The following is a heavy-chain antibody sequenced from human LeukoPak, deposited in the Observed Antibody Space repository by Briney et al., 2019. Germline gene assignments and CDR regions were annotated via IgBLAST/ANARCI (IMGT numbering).Heavy chain of an antibody. CDR3: AKDSRRSGYNPLNY. CDR1: GFTFSSYA. D-gene: IGHD3-3*01. J-gene: IGHJ4*02. V-gene: IGHV3-23*01. Sequence: PGGSLRLSCAASGFTFSSYAMSWVRQAPGKGLEWVSAISGSGGSTYYADSVKGRFTISRDNSKNTLYLQMNSLRAEDTAVYYCAKDSRRSGYNPLNYWGQGTLVTVSS. CDR2: ISGSGGST.